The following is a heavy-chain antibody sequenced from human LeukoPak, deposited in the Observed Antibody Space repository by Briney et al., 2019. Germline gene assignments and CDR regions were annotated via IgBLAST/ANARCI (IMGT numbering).Heavy chain of an antibody. CDR3: TKGPERSGYYTLDY. J-gene: IGHJ4*02. D-gene: IGHD3-3*01. CDR2: ISYDGSNK. V-gene: IGHV3-30*18. Sequence: GGSLRLSCAASGFAFSNYDMNWVRQAPGKGLEWVGIISYDGSNKYFVASVKGLFTISRDNPKNTLYRQMNSRRAEDTAVYSCTKGPERSGYYTLDYWGQGTLVTVSS. CDR1: GFAFSNYD.